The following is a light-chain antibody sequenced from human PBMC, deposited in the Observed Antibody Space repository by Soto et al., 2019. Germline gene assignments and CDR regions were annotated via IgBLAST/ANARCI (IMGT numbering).Light chain of an antibody. CDR2: GNS. Sequence: QSVLTQPPSVSGAPGQRVTISCTGSSSNIGAGSDVHWYQQLPGTAPKLLIYGNSNRPSGVPDRFSGSKSGTSASLAITGLQAGDEADYYCQSYDSGLSGSVFGTGTKLTVL. CDR1: SSNIGAGSD. J-gene: IGLJ1*01. V-gene: IGLV1-40*01. CDR3: QSYDSGLSGSV.